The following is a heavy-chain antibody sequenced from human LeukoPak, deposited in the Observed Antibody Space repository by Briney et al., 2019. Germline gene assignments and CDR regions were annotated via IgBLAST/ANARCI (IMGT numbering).Heavy chain of an antibody. D-gene: IGHD4-17*01. V-gene: IGHV3-23*01. Sequence: PGGSLRLSCAASGFTFSSYGMSWVRQAPGKGLEWVSAISGIGGSTYYADSVKGRFTISRENSKNTLYLQMNSLRAEDTAVYYCAKVEVDGDYVIPLWYWGQGTLVTVSS. CDR3: AKVEVDGDYVIPLWY. CDR1: GFTFSSYG. J-gene: IGHJ4*02. CDR2: ISGIGGST.